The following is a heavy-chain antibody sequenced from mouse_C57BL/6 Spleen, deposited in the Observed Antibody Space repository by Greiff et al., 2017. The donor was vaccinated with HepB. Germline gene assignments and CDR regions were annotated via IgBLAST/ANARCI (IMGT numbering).Heavy chain of an antibody. V-gene: IGHV1-81*01. D-gene: IGHD2-4*01. CDR2: IYPRSGNT. J-gene: IGHJ2*01. CDR1: GYTFTSYG. CDR3: ARIRDYTFDY. Sequence: VMLVESGAELARPGASVKLSCKASGYTFTSYGISWVKQRTGQGLEWIGEIYPRSGNTYYNEKFKGKATLTADKSSSTAYMELRSLTSEDSAVYFCARIRDYTFDYWGQGTTLTVSS.